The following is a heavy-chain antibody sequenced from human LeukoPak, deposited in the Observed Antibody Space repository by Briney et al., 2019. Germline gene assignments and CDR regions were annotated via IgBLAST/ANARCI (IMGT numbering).Heavy chain of an antibody. CDR2: INTDGSTT. CDR1: GFTFSNYW. J-gene: IGHJ4*02. CDR3: ARSGYSSGWLPDY. D-gene: IGHD6-19*01. Sequence: GGSLRLSCAASGFTFSNYWMHWVRKAPGKGLVWVSRINTDGSTTTYADSVKGRFTISRDNAKNTLSLQMNSLRVEDTAVYYCARSGYSSGWLPDYWGQGTLVTVSS. V-gene: IGHV3-74*01.